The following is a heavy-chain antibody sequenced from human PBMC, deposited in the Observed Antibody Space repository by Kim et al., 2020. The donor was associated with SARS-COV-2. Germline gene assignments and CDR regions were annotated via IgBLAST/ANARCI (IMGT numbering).Heavy chain of an antibody. V-gene: IGHV1-69*04. D-gene: IGHD2-8*01. CDR1: GGIFTTYA. CDR2: IIPILDAA. CDR3: ARDVEATEKWDYNYYGMDV. Sequence: SVKVSCKASGGIFTTYAISWVRQVPGQGLEWMGRIIPILDAAYYSEKFQGRVTITADKSTTTANMELRSLKSEDTAVYYCARDVEATEKWDYNYYGMDVWGQGTTVTVSS. J-gene: IGHJ6*02.